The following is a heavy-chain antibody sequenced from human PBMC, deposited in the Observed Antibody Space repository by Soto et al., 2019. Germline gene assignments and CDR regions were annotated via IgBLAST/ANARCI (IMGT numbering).Heavy chain of an antibody. J-gene: IGHJ4*02. CDR1: GFSLSTSGVD. CDR2: IYWDDDK. V-gene: IGHV2-5*02. D-gene: IGHD3-22*01. Sequence: QITLKESGPTLVKPTQTLTRTCTLSGFSLSTSGVDVGWIRLPPGKALEWLALIYWDDDKRYSPSLKSRLTITKDTSKNQVVLTMTNMDPVDTATYYCAHHYDSSGYYFYYFDYWGQGTLVTVSS. CDR3: AHHYDSSGYYFYYFDY.